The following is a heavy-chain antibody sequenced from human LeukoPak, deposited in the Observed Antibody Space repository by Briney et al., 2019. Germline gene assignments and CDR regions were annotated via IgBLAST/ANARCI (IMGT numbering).Heavy chain of an antibody. CDR3: ARPKQQLVRNDAFDI. D-gene: IGHD6-13*01. Sequence: ETLSLTCTVSGDSIRSYFWSWIRQPPGKGLEWMGIIYPGDSDTRYSPSFQGQVTISADKSISTAYLQWSSLKASDTAMYYCARPKQQLVRNDAFDIWGQGTMVTVSS. J-gene: IGHJ3*02. V-gene: IGHV5-51*01. CDR1: GDSIRSYF. CDR2: IYPGDSDT.